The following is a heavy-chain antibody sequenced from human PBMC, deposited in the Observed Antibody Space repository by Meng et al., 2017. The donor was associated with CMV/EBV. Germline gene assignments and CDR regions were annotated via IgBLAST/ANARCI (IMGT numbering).Heavy chain of an antibody. CDR3: ARDQYYYGSGTSPGIYYYYGMDV. D-gene: IGHD3-10*01. J-gene: IGHJ6*02. CDR2: ISSSSSYI. V-gene: IGHV3-21*01. CDR1: GFTFSSYS. Sequence: GESLKISCAASGFTFSSYSMNWVRQAPGKGLEWVSSISSSSSYIYYADSVKGRFTISRNNAKNSLYPQMNSLRAEDTAVYYCARDQYYYGSGTSPGIYYYYGMDVWGQGTTVTVSS.